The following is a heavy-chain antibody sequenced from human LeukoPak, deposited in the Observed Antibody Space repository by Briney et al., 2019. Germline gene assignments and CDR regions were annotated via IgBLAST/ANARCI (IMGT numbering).Heavy chain of an antibody. D-gene: IGHD2-15*01. CDR3: ARDSAFSSYSY. V-gene: IGHV3-53*01. Sequence: GGSLRLSCTASGFTVSNSYMSWVRQAPGKGLEWVSIIYSDRNTYYAASVKGRFTISRDDSKNTLLLQMDSLRAEDTAIYYCARDSAFSSYSYWGQGALVTVSS. CDR1: GFTVSNSY. CDR2: IYSDRNT. J-gene: IGHJ4*02.